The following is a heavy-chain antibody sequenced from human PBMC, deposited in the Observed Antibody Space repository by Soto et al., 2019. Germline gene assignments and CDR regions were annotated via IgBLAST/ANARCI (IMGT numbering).Heavy chain of an antibody. CDR1: GGSISSNY. Sequence: ETLSLTCTVSGGSISSNYMSWVRQAPGKGLEWVSVIYSGGSTYYADSVKGRFTISRDNSKNTLYLQMNSLRAEDTAVYYCARDRVESGYPEYFQHWGQGTLVTVSS. V-gene: IGHV3-53*01. CDR2: IYSGGST. CDR3: ARDRVESGYPEYFQH. J-gene: IGHJ1*01. D-gene: IGHD3-22*01.